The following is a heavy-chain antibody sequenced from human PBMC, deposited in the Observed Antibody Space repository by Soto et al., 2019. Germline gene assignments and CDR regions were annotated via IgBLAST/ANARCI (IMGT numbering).Heavy chain of an antibody. Sequence: SETLSLTCGVYGGSFSGYYWSWVRQSPGKGLQWIGEMNDSGSANYNPSLQSRVAVSVDSSKRQFSLKLTSVTAADTAVYYCARGSGWYQLLHPYYYGMDVWGQGTTVTVSS. D-gene: IGHD6-19*01. CDR2: MNDSGSA. V-gene: IGHV4-34*01. CDR3: ARGSGWYQLLHPYYYGMDV. CDR1: GGSFSGYY. J-gene: IGHJ6*02.